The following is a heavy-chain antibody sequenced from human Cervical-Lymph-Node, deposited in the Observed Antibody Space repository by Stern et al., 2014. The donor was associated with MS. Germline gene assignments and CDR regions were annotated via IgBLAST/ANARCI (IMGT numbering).Heavy chain of an antibody. Sequence: EVQLVQSGAEMKKPGESLKISCKASVYSFTSYWIAWVRQMPGKGLEWMGIVYPGDSDTRYNWAFQGQITISADKSTNTAYLQWNSLQASDSGIYYCARQSSTGWSAFDPWGQGTPVTVSS. CDR2: VYPGDSDT. D-gene: IGHD6-19*01. CDR1: VYSFTSYW. CDR3: ARQSSTGWSAFDP. J-gene: IGHJ5*02. V-gene: IGHV5-51*01.